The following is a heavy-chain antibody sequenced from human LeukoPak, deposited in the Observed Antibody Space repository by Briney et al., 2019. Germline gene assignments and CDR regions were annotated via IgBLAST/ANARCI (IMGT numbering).Heavy chain of an antibody. CDR3: ASTRGYCSSTSCYRYFDY. Sequence: SETLSLTCTVSGGSISSSSYSWGWIRQPPGKGLEWIGNIYYSGSTYYNPSLKSRVTISVDTSKNQFSLKLSSVTAADTAVYYCASTRGYCSSTSCYRYFDYWGQGTLVTVSS. J-gene: IGHJ4*02. CDR1: GGSISSSSYS. CDR2: IYYSGST. V-gene: IGHV4-39*01. D-gene: IGHD2-2*02.